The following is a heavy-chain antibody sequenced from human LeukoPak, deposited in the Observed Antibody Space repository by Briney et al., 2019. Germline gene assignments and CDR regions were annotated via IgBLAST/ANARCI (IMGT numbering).Heavy chain of an antibody. CDR1: GFTFSSPW. V-gene: IGHV3-7*05. J-gene: IGHJ4*02. CDR3: ARYTRPIDY. Sequence: GGSPRLSCPASGFTFSSPWMSWVRQAPGKGLEWVATIKADGSGAYYVDSVKGRFTISRDNAKNSLYLQMNSLRAEDTAVYFCARYTRPIDYWGQGTLVTVSS. D-gene: IGHD6-13*01. CDR2: IKADGSGA.